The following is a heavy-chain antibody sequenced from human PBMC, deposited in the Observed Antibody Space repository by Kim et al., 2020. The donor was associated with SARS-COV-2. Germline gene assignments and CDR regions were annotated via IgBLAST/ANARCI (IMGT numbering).Heavy chain of an antibody. D-gene: IGHD2-8*01. J-gene: IGHJ4*02. CDR3: ARAPHTHGLDY. Sequence: SQTLSLTRVISGDSVFNDIWNWIRQSPSRGLECLGRTYYRSQWYYEYAPSFQSRITINVETSKNQFSLQMSSVTPEDTAVYFCARAPHTHGLDYWGQGAL. CDR2: TYYRSQWYY. CDR1: GDSVFNDI. V-gene: IGHV6-1*01.